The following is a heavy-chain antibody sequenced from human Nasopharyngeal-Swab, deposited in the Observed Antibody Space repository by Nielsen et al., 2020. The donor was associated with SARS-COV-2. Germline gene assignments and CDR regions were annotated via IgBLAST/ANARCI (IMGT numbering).Heavy chain of an antibody. J-gene: IGHJ4*02. CDR1: GGSVSSRSYY. D-gene: IGHD3-22*01. V-gene: IGHV4-39*07. Sequence: SETLSLTCTVSGGSVSSRSYYWGSIRQPPGKGLEWIASVYYTGSRYYNPSLMSPVTISVDTSKNQFSLKVPSVTAADTAVYYCARAPIVVVITAFDYWGQGTLVTVSS. CDR3: ARAPIVVVITAFDY. CDR2: VYYTGSR.